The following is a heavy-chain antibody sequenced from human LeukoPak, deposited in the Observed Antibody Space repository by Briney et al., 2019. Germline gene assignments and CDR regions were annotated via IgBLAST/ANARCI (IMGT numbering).Heavy chain of an antibody. Sequence: SETLSLTCAVYGGSFSGYYWSWIRQPPGKGLEWIGEINHSGSTNYNPSLKSRVTISVDTSKNQFSLKLSSVTAADTAVYYCARAVPGADVDFWGQGTLVTVS. CDR2: INHSGST. CDR1: GGSFSGYY. V-gene: IGHV4-34*01. J-gene: IGHJ4*02. D-gene: IGHD1-26*01. CDR3: ARAVPGADVDF.